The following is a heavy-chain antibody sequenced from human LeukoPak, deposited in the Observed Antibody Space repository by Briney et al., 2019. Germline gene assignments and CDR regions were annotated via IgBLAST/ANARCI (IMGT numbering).Heavy chain of an antibody. CDR3: ARDDYGGLDY. CDR1: GFSVSATH. Sequence: GGSLRLSCAASGFSVSATHMSWVRQAPGKGLEWVSILYSGDGTDYADSVKGRFTISRDNAKNSLYLQVNSLRAEDTAVYSCARDDYGGLDYWGQGTLVTVSS. V-gene: IGHV3-53*01. CDR2: LYSGDGT. J-gene: IGHJ4*02. D-gene: IGHD4/OR15-4a*01.